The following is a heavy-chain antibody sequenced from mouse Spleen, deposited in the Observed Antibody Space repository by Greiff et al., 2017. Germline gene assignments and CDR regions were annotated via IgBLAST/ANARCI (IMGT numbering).Heavy chain of an antibody. V-gene: IGHV1-5*01. CDR3: TRNGYYGSSPYWYFDV. CDR1: GYTFTSYW. Sequence: VQLQQSGTVLARPGASVKMSCKTSGYTFTSYWMHWVKQRPGQGLEWIGAIYPGNSDTSYNQKFKGKAKLTAVTSASTAYMELSSLTNEDSAVYYCTRNGYYGSSPYWYFDVWGTGTTVTVSS. J-gene: IGHJ1*03. D-gene: IGHD1-1*01. CDR2: IYPGNSDT.